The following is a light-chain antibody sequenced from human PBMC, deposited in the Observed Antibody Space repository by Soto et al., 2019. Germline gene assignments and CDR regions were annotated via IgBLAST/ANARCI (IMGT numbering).Light chain of an antibody. V-gene: IGKV3-11*01. CDR3: QQRFAWPNS. CDR1: QSVSIY. CDR2: DIS. Sequence: EIVLTQSPATLSLSPGERATLSCRASQSVSIYLAWYQQRPGQTPRLLIYDISTRAAGIPARFSGSVFRTDYTLTISHLEPEDSAVYYCQQRFAWPNSFGGGTKVQI. J-gene: IGKJ4*01.